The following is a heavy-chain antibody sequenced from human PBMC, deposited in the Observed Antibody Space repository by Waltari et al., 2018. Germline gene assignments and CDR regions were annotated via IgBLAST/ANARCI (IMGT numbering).Heavy chain of an antibody. V-gene: IGHV4-39*07. CDR2: IYYSGSP. CDR3: ARDMGAMAGYFDY. CDR1: GGSISSSSYY. D-gene: IGHD6-19*01. J-gene: IGHJ4*02. Sequence: QLQLQESGPALVKPSETLSLTCTVPGGSISSSSYYGGWIRQHPVQGLSWLGSIYYSGSPYYNSSLKSRVTISVDTSKNQFSLKLSSVTAADTAVYYCARDMGAMAGYFDYWGQGTLVTVSS.